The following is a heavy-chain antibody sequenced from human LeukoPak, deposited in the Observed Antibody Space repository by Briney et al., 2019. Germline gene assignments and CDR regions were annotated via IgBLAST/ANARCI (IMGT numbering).Heavy chain of an antibody. V-gene: IGHV3-21*01. Sequence: PGGSLRLSCAASTFTFSSSTMNWVRQAPGKGLEWVSSISSSSSYINYADSVKGRFTISRDNPKNSLYLQMNSLRAEDTAVYYCAREYNSPNIFDYWGQGTLVTVSS. J-gene: IGHJ4*02. CDR3: AREYNSPNIFDY. CDR2: ISSSSSYI. D-gene: IGHD1-20*01. CDR1: TFTFSSST.